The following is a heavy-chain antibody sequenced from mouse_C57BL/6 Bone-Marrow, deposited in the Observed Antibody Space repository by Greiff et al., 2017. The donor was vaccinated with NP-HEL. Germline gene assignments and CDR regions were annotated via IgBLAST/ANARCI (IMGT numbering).Heavy chain of an antibody. CDR2: IYPRSGNT. J-gene: IGHJ3*01. D-gene: IGHD1-1*01. CDR3: APITSVVGRFAY. CDR1: GYTFTSYG. Sequence: QVQLQQSGAELARPGASVKLSCKASGYTFTSYGISWVKQRTGQGLEWIGEIYPRSGNTYYNEKFKGKATLTADKSSSTAYMELRSLTSEDSAVYFCAPITSVVGRFAYWGQGTLVTVSA. V-gene: IGHV1-81*01.